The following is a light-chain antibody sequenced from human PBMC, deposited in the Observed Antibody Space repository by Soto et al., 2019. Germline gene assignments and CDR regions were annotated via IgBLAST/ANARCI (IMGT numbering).Light chain of an antibody. CDR1: SSDVGGYNY. J-gene: IGLJ1*01. CDR3: NSYTSSSTYV. V-gene: IGLV2-14*01. CDR2: DVS. Sequence: QSVLTQPASVSGSPGQSITISCTGTSSDVGGYNYVSWYQQHPGKAPKLMIYDVSNRPSGVSNSFSGSKSGNTASLTISGLQAEDEADYYCNSYTSSSTYVFGTGTKVTVL.